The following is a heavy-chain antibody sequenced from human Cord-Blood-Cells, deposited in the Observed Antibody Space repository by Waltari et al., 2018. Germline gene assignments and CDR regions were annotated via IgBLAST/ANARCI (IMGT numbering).Heavy chain of an antibody. V-gene: IGHV4-34*01. D-gene: IGHD3-10*02. Sequence: QVQLQQWGAGLLKPSETLSLTCAVYGGSFSGYYWSWIRQPPGKGLEWIGEINHSGRTNYHPSLKSRVTISVDTSKNQFSLKLSAVTAADTAVYYCARRPFGTLMLGGYFDYWGQGTLVTVSS. J-gene: IGHJ4*02. CDR1: GGSFSGYY. CDR3: ARRPFGTLMLGGYFDY. CDR2: INHSGRT.